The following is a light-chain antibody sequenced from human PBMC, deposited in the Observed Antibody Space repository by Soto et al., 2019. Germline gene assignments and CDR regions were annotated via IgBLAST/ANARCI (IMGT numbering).Light chain of an antibody. CDR2: DAS. J-gene: IGKJ3*01. CDR1: SVSYY. V-gene: IGKV3D-20*02. Sequence: SVSYYLAWYQQKPGQAPRLLIYDASSRATGVPDRFSGSGSGTDFKLNISRLERADFAVYLWHRCQAHGDWPQFALGRGTQVEIK. CDR3: HRCQAHGDWPQFA.